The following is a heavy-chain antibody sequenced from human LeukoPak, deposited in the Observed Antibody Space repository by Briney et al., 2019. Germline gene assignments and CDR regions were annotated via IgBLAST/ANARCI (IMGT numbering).Heavy chain of an antibody. CDR1: GFTFSSYG. J-gene: IGHJ4*02. CDR3: ARGSAALYYFDF. V-gene: IGHV3-33*01. CDR2: IWYDGSDI. Sequence: GGSLRLSCAASGFTFSSYGMHWVRQAPGKGLEWVALIWYDGSDIYYADSVKGRFIISRDNSKNALYLQMNTLRAEDTAVYYCARGSAALYYFDFWGQGTLVTVSS. D-gene: IGHD2-2*01.